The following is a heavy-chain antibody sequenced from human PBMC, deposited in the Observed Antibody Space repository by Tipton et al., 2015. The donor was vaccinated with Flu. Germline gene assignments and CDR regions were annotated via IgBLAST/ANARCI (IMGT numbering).Heavy chain of an antibody. CDR2: IYASGST. CDR1: GGSIGNYY. CDR3: ARAVSTISRGAPRGAFDS. J-gene: IGHJ4*02. Sequence: TLSLTCTVSGGSIGNYYWSCLRQPAGKGLEWIGRIYASGSTDYNPSLKSRVTISLDTSKNQFSLKLSSVTAADTAVYYCARAVSTISRGAPRGAFDSWGQGTLVTVSS. D-gene: IGHD3-10*01. V-gene: IGHV4-4*07.